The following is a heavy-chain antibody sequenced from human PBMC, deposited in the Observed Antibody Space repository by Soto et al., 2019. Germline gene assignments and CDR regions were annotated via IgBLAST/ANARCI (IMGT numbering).Heavy chain of an antibody. J-gene: IGHJ6*02. D-gene: IGHD6-6*01. CDR3: AKDCSDSSSPRYYYGMDV. CDR1: GFTFSSYA. V-gene: IGHV3-23*01. Sequence: EVQLLESGEGLVQPGGSLRLSSAASGFTFSSYAMSWVRKAPGKGLEWVSAISGSGGSTYYADSVKGRFTISRDNSKNTLYLQMNSLRAEDTAVYYCAKDCSDSSSPRYYYGMDVWGQGTTVTVSS. CDR2: ISGSGGST.